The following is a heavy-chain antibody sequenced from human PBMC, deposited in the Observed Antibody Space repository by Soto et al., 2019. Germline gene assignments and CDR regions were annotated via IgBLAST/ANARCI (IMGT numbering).Heavy chain of an antibody. D-gene: IGHD3-10*01. J-gene: IGHJ6*02. V-gene: IGHV3-33*01. CDR2: IGYDGSNE. CDR3: ARVQGRYDGAGSYQGMDV. CDR1: GFTFRNYG. Sequence: QVQLVESGGGVVQPGRSLRLSCAASGFTFRNYGMHWVRQAPGKGLERVAVIGYDGSNEYYADSVKGRFTISRENSKNPLYLQMNGLRVDDTAVYYCARVQGRYDGAGSYQGMDVWGQGATVTVS.